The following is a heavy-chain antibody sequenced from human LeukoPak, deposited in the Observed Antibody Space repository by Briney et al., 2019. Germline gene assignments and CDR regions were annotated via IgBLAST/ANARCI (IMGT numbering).Heavy chain of an antibody. CDR3: ARGNYDSSGYYDY. CDR1: GFTLSRFW. D-gene: IGHD3-22*01. Sequence: PGGSLRLSCAASGFTLSRFWMHWVRQAPGKGLVWVSHINSDGSITSYADSVKGRFAISKDNAKNTLYVQMNSPTAEDTAVYYCARGNYDSSGYYDYWGQGTLVTVSS. V-gene: IGHV3-74*01. J-gene: IGHJ4*02. CDR2: INSDGSIT.